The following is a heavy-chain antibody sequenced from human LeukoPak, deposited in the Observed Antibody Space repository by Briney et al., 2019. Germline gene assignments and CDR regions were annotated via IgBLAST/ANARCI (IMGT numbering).Heavy chain of an antibody. J-gene: IGHJ4*02. CDR2: INPNSGGT. CDR1: GYTFTGYY. CDR3: ARGRTNGFNTFDY. Sequence: GASVKVSCKASGYTFTGYYMHWVRQAPGQGLEWMGWINPNSGGTNYAQKFQGRVTMTRDTPTSTVYMEVSSLRSDDTAVYYCARGRTNGFNTFDYWGPGTLVTVSS. D-gene: IGHD5-24*01. V-gene: IGHV1-2*02.